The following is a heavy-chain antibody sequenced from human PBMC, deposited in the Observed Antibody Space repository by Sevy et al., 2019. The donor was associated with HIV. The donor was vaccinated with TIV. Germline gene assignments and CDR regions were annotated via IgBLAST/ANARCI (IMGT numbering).Heavy chain of an antibody. CDR1: GFTFSSYW. J-gene: IGHJ2*01. CDR2: INSDGSST. D-gene: IGHD2-15*01. V-gene: IGHV3-74*01. CDR3: ARDSYIRGHVFWYFDL. Sequence: GGCLRLSCAASGFTFSSYWMHCVRQAPGKGLVWVSRINSDGSSTSYADSVKGRFTISRDNAKNTLYLQMNSLRSEGTTVYYCARDSYIRGHVFWYFDLWGRGTLVTVSS.